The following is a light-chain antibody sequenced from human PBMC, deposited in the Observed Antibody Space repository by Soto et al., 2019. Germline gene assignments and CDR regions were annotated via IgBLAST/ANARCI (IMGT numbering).Light chain of an antibody. V-gene: IGLV1-44*01. CDR2: SNN. Sequence: QSALTQPPSVSGSPGQSVTISCTGTSTDFVSYNRVSWYQQLPGTAPKLLIYSNNQRPSGVPDRFSGSKSGTSASLAISGLQSEDEADYYCAAWDDSLNVVVFGGGTKLTVL. J-gene: IGLJ2*01. CDR3: AAWDDSLNVVV. CDR1: STDFVSYNR.